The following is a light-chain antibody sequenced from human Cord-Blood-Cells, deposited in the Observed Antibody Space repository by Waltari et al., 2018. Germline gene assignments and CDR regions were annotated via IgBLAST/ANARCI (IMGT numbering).Light chain of an antibody. CDR3: QQYDNLPPLT. J-gene: IGKJ4*01. CDR1: QDISNY. V-gene: IGKV1-33*01. CDR2: DAS. Sequence: QMTQSPSSLSAPVGARVTITCQASQDISNYLNWYQQKPAKGPKILIYDASNLKTGVPSRFSGSGSGTDFTFTISSLQPEDIATYYCQQYDNLPPLTFGGGTKVEIK.